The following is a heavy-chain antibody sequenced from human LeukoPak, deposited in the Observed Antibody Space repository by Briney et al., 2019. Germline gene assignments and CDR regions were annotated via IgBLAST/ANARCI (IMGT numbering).Heavy chain of an antibody. V-gene: IGHV6-1*01. Sequence: SQTLSLTCAISGDSVSSQSGAWNWIRQSPSRGLEWLGRTYYRSKWYYEYAVSLKSRVTMIPDTSKNQFFLQLSSVTPEDTAVYYCAHGLSGVGFNYWGQVTLVTVSS. CDR2: TYYRSKWYY. J-gene: IGHJ4*02. D-gene: IGHD3-10*01. CDR1: GDSVSSQSGA. CDR3: AHGLSGVGFNY.